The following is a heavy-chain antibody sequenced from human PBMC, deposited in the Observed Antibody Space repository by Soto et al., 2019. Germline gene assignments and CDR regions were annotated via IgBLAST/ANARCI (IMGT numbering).Heavy chain of an antibody. V-gene: IGHV3-30*18. CDR2: ISYDGSNK. D-gene: IGHD6-19*01. Sequence: QVQLVESGGGVVQPRRSLRLSCAASGFTFSSYGMHWVRQAPGKGLEWVAVISYDGSNKYYADSVKGRFTISRDNSKNTLYLQMNSLRAEDTAVYYCAKDRSSGWYSSYGMDVWGQGTTVTVSS. CDR1: GFTFSSYG. J-gene: IGHJ6*02. CDR3: AKDRSSGWYSSYGMDV.